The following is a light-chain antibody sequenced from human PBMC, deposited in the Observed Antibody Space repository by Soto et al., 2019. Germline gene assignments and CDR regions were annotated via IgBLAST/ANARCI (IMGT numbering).Light chain of an antibody. CDR3: QQYYDWPPIT. CDR1: QSVGTN. Sequence: EVVMTQSPDTLSASPGGSAALSCRASQSVGTNLAWYQQRPGQAPRLLIYGASTKATGVPDRFSGSGSGAEFILNISSLQSEDFAFYYCQQYYDWPPITFGQGTRLEIK. CDR2: GAS. J-gene: IGKJ5*01. V-gene: IGKV3-15*01.